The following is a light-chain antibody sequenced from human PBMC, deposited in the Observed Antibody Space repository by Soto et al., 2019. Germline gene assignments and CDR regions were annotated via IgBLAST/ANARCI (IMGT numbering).Light chain of an antibody. J-gene: IGKJ1*01. CDR1: QSVGIN. CDR2: GAS. CDR3: QQYNDWPRT. V-gene: IGKV3-15*01. Sequence: EVVMTQTPAILSVSPGERDTLSCRASQSVGINVAWYQQKPGQAPRLLIYGASTRATGSPDRFSASGSATEFTLTISSLLSEDFAVYYCQQYNDWPRTFGQGTNVDIK.